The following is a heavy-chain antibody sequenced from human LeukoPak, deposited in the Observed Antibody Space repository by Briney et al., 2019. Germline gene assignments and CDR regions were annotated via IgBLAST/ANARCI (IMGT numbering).Heavy chain of an antibody. CDR2: ISGSGGST. D-gene: IGHD2-21*02. Sequence: QPGGSLRLSCAASGFTFSSYAMSLVRQAPGKGLEWVSAISGSGGSTYYADSVKGRFTISRDNSKNTLYLQMNSLRAEDTAVYYCATLGPDGVVVTATLDAFDIWGQGTMVTVSS. J-gene: IGHJ3*02. CDR1: GFTFSSYA. V-gene: IGHV3-23*01. CDR3: ATLGPDGVVVTATLDAFDI.